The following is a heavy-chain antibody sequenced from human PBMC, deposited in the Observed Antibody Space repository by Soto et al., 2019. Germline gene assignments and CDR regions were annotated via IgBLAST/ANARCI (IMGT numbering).Heavy chain of an antibody. Sequence: GGSLRLSCAASGFTFSSYSMNWVRQAPGKGLEWVSYISSSSSTIYYADSVKGRFTISRDNAKNSLYLQMNSLRDEDTAVYYCARDGGATKDYYYYGMDVWGQGTKVTVSS. J-gene: IGHJ6*02. D-gene: IGHD1-26*01. CDR1: GFTFSSYS. CDR3: ARDGGATKDYYYYGMDV. V-gene: IGHV3-48*02. CDR2: ISSSSSTI.